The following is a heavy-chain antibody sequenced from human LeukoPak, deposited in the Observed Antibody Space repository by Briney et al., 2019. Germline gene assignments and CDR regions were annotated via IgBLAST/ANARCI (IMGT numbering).Heavy chain of an antibody. Sequence: AAVKVSCKASGGTFSSYAISWVRQAPGQGLAWMGRIIPILGIANYAQKLQGRVTITADKSTSTAYMELSSLRSEDTAVYDCARVHCGGDCYYDYWGQGTLVTVSS. CDR3: ARVHCGGDCYYDY. CDR1: GGTFSSYA. V-gene: IGHV1-69*04. CDR2: IIPILGIA. D-gene: IGHD2-21*02. J-gene: IGHJ4*02.